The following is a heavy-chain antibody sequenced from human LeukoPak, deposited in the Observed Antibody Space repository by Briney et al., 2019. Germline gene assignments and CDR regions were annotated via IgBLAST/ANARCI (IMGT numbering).Heavy chain of an antibody. CDR1: GFTVSSNY. D-gene: IGHD3-10*01. CDR3: ARESGSGNRDIDY. V-gene: IGHV3-66*01. Sequence: GGSLRLSCAASGFTVSSNYMNWVRQAPGKGLEWVSVIYSGGSTYYADSVKGRFTISRDNSKNTLYLQMNSLRVEDTAVYFCARESGSGNRDIDYWGQGSLVTVSS. J-gene: IGHJ4*02. CDR2: IYSGGST.